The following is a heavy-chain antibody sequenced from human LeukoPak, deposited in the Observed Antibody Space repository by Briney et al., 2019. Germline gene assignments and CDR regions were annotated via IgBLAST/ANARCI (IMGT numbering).Heavy chain of an antibody. J-gene: IGHJ4*02. Sequence: ASVKVSCKASGYTFTGYYMLWVLHAPGQGLEWMGRINPNSGGTNYAQKLQGQVTMTTDTSISTAYMELSRLRSDDTAMDYYARDKDNVPMLYASGGFDYWGQGTLVTVSS. V-gene: IGHV1-2*06. CDR2: INPNSGGT. CDR1: GYTFTGYY. D-gene: IGHD2-8*01. CDR3: ARDKDNVPMLYASGGFDY.